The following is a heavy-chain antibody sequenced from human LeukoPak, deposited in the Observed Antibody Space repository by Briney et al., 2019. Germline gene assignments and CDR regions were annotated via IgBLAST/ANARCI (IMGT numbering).Heavy chain of an antibody. Sequence: SETLSLTCAVYGGSFSGYYWSWIRQPSGKGLEWIGEINHSGSTNYNPSLKSRVTISVDTSKNQFSLKLSSVTAADTAVYYCARVIVATTVYYYYYGMDVWGQGTTVTVSS. J-gene: IGHJ6*02. V-gene: IGHV4-34*01. CDR1: GGSFSGYY. CDR2: INHSGST. D-gene: IGHD5-12*01. CDR3: ARVIVATTVYYYYYGMDV.